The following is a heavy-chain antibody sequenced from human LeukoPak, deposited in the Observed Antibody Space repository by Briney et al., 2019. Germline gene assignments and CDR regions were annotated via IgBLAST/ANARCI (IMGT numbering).Heavy chain of an antibody. D-gene: IGHD3-16*02. CDR3: ASLLVALDYYYGMDV. V-gene: IGHV4-30-4*01. CDR1: GGSISSGDYY. J-gene: IGHJ6*02. CDR2: IYYSGST. Sequence: SETLSPTCTVSGGSISSGDYYWSWIRQPPGKGLEWIGYIYYSGSTYYNPSLKSRVTISVDTSKNQFSLKLSSVTAADTAVYYCASLLVALDYYYGMDVWGQGTTVTVSS.